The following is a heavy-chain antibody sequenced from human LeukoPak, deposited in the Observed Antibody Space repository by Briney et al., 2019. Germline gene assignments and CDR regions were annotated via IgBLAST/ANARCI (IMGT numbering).Heavy chain of an antibody. J-gene: IGHJ3*02. V-gene: IGHV4-4*07. CDR3: ARGSVEYQLLTDAFDI. CDR1: GARGSISSHY. Sequence: SETLSLTCTVSGARGSISSHYWSWIRQPAGKGLEWIGRIYTSGSTNYNPSLKSRVTMSVDTSKNQFSLKLSSVTAADTAVYYCARGSVEYQLLTDAFDIWGQGTMVTVSS. CDR2: IYTSGST. D-gene: IGHD2-2*01.